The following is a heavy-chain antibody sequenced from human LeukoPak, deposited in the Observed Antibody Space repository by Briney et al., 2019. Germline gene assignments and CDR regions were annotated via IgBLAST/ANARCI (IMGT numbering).Heavy chain of an antibody. CDR1: GYTFTGYY. CDR2: INPNSGGT. CDR3: AREDVVGATTGWFDP. D-gene: IGHD1-26*01. V-gene: IGHV1-2*02. J-gene: IGHJ5*02. Sequence: ASVKVSCKASGYTFTGYYMHWVRQAPGQGLEWMGWINPNSGGTNYAQKFQGRVTMTRDTSISTAYMELSRLRSDDTAVYYCAREDVVGATTGWFDPWGQGTLVTVSS.